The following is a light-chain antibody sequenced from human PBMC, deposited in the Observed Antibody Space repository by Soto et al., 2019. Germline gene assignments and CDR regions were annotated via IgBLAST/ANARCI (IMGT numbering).Light chain of an antibody. CDR2: EVS. V-gene: IGLV2-8*01. Sequence: QPPPASASPGHSVTISCTGNSSDVGGYNYVYWYQQHPGKAPKLMIYEVSKRPSGVPDRFSGSKSGNTASLTVSGLQAEDEADYYCSSYAGSNNTYVFGTGTKSPS. J-gene: IGLJ1*01. CDR3: SSYAGSNNTYV. CDR1: SSDVGGYNY.